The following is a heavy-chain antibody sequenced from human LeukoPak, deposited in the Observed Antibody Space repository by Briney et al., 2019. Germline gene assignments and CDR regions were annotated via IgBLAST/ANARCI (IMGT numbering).Heavy chain of an antibody. CDR3: AKDHDIVVVPAACHFDY. D-gene: IGHD2-2*01. J-gene: IGHJ4*02. Sequence: PGRSLRLSCAASGFTFKDYNMHWVRQAPGKGLEWVSAISGSGGSTYYADSVKGRFTISRDNSKNTLYLQMNSLRAEDTAVYYCAKDHDIVVVPAACHFDYWGQGTLVTVSS. CDR1: GFTFKDYN. V-gene: IGHV3-23*01. CDR2: ISGSGGST.